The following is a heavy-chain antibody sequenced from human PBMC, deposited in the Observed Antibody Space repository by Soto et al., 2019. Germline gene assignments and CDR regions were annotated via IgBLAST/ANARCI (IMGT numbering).Heavy chain of an antibody. Sequence: PLRISCPASGCTFRSYPTSCVRQAPSKGLEWVSAISGSGGSTYYADSVKGRFTISRDNSKNTLYLQMNSLRAEDTAGYYCAKSLTFGVGTDAFDIWGQGTMVTDSS. CDR1: GCTFRSYP. V-gene: IGHV3-23*01. D-gene: IGHD3-3*01. J-gene: IGHJ3*02. CDR2: ISGSGGST. CDR3: AKSLTFGVGTDAFDI.